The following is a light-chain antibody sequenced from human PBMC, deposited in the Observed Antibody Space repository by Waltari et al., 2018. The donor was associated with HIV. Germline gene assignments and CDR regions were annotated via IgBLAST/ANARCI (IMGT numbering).Light chain of an antibody. CDR1: SSNIGNNF. CDR3: TSWDDSLSGWM. Sequence: QSVLTQPPSASGTPGQRVAISCSGSSSNIGNNFVYWYQHLPGTTPKLLIYWNNQRPSGGPDRFSGSKSGTSASLAISGLRSEDEADYYCTSWDDSLSGWMFGGGTTLTVL. J-gene: IGLJ3*02. V-gene: IGLV1-47*01. CDR2: WNN.